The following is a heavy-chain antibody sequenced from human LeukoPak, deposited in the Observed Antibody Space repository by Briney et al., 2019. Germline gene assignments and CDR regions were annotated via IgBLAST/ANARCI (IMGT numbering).Heavy chain of an antibody. Sequence: GGCLSPSCAPSGFTSRIYAMGWVRQAPGKGRGWVSGISGSGGSTYYAHSVKGRFTISRDNAKNPLYLQMNSLRAEDTAVYYCARDRFHYYDSSGYYDWGQGTLVTVSS. J-gene: IGHJ4*02. V-gene: IGHV3-23*01. D-gene: IGHD3-22*01. CDR2: ISGSGGST. CDR3: ARDRFHYYDSSGYYD. CDR1: GFTSRIYA.